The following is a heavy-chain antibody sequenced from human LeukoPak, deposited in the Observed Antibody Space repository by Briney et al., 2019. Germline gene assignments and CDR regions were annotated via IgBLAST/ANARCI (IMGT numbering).Heavy chain of an antibody. V-gene: IGHV1-3*01. CDR1: GYTFTSYA. CDR3: AKPRTSDYDILTGYYHTQVAFDY. Sequence: GASVKVSCKASGYTFTSYAMHWVRQAPGQRLEWMGWINAGNGNTKYSQKFQGRVTITRDTSASTAYMELSSLRSEDTAVYYCAKPRTSDYDILTGYYHTQVAFDYWGQGTLVTVSS. D-gene: IGHD3-9*01. J-gene: IGHJ4*02. CDR2: INAGNGNT.